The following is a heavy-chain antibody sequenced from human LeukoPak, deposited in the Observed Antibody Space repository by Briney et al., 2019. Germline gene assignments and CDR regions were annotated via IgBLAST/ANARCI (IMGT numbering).Heavy chain of an antibody. D-gene: IGHD3-9*01. J-gene: IGHJ6*04. Sequence: GGSLRLSCEASGFTFSNYWMTWVRQAPGKGLEWVANIKLDGSEKNYVDSVKGRFTISRDNSENSLYLQMNNLRAEDTAVYYCAKRYFYGMDVWGKGTTVTVSS. CDR2: IKLDGSEK. V-gene: IGHV3-7*03. CDR3: AKRYFYGMDV. CDR1: GFTFSNYW.